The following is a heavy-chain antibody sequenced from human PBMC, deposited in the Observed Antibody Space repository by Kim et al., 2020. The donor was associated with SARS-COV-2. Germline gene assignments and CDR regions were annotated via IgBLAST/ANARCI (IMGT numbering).Heavy chain of an antibody. D-gene: IGHD1-1*01. J-gene: IGHJ4*02. CDR2: ISTSGGTI. Sequence: GGSLRLSCAASGFTFSSYEMNWVRQAPGKGLEWVSYISTSGGTIYYADSVKGRFTISRDNAKNSLYLQMNSLRAEDTAVYYCARDPLGEVEPTFDYWGQGTLVTVSS. V-gene: IGHV3-48*03. CDR1: GFTFSSYE. CDR3: ARDPLGEVEPTFDY.